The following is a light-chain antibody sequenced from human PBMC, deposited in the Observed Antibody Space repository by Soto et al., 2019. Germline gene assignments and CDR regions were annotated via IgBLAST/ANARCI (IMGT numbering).Light chain of an antibody. V-gene: IGKV3-20*01. Sequence: EIVLTQSPGTLSLSPGERATLSCRASQSVSGSYLAWYQQKPGQAPRLLIYGASSRANGIPDRFSGSGSGTDFTLIISRLEPEDFAVYYCQQYGTSQTFGQGTKVEIK. CDR1: QSVSGSY. CDR3: QQYGTSQT. CDR2: GAS. J-gene: IGKJ1*01.